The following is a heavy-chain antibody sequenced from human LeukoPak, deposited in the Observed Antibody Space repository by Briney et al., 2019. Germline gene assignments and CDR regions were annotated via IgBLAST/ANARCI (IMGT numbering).Heavy chain of an antibody. V-gene: IGHV3-49*04. Sequence: SGGSLRLSCTASGFTFGDYAMTWVRQAPGKVLEGVGFIRSKVYGGTPECAASVKGRFTISRADSKGIAYLQMNSLKTEDTAVSSCTRDQTPYYWGQGTLVTVSS. CDR1: GFTFGDYA. CDR2: IRSKVYGGTP. J-gene: IGHJ4*02. CDR3: TRDQTPYY.